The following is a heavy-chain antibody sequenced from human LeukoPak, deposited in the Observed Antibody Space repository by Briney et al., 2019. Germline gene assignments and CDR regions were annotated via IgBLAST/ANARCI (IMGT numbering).Heavy chain of an antibody. D-gene: IGHD2-15*01. J-gene: IGHJ4*02. Sequence: GESLKISCKGSGYSFTSYWIGWVRQMPGKGLEWMGIIYPGDSDTRYSPSFQGQVTISADKSISTAYLQWSSLKASATAMYYCARQPFYCSGGRCYDFDYWGQETLVTVSS. CDR3: ARQPFYCSGGRCYDFDY. V-gene: IGHV5-51*01. CDR2: IYPGDSDT. CDR1: GYSFTSYW.